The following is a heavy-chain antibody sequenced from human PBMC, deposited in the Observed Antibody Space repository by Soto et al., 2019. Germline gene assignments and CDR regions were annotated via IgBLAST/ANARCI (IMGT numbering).Heavy chain of an antibody. CDR1: GYTFTRYG. V-gene: IGHV1-18*01. D-gene: IGHD2-21*02. Sequence: QGELVQSGAEVKKPGASVKASCKATGYTFTRYGISWVRQAPGQGLERIGWINTYNGDTSYAQNLQGSVTMTTDTSTSTAYMELRSLRYDDTAVYYCARDEYGGDSGYAMDVWGQGTTVTVSS. J-gene: IGHJ6*02. CDR3: ARDEYGGDSGYAMDV. CDR2: INTYNGDT.